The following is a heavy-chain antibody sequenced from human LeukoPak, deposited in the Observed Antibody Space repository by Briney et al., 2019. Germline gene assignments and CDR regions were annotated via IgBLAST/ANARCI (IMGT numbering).Heavy chain of an antibody. J-gene: IGHJ4*02. CDR1: GFTFSNAW. D-gene: IGHD1-14*01. Sequence: PGGSLRLSCAASGFTFSNAWMSWVRQAPGKGLEWVARIRAGGTTDYAAPVKGRFTISRDDSMNTLSLQMDSLKTGDTAVYYRAADVPSPLAQIDYWGQGTPVTVSS. CDR3: AADVPSPLAQIDY. CDR2: IRAGGTT. V-gene: IGHV3-15*01.